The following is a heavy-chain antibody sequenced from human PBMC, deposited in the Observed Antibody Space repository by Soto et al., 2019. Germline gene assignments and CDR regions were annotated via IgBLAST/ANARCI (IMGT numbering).Heavy chain of an antibody. V-gene: IGHV1-46*01. CDR2: INPSGDST. D-gene: IGHD3-9*01. CDR3: ARGEDDISAY. Sequence: GASLKVTCKTSGYTFTGQYIHWVRQAPGQGLEWMGIINPSGDSTTYAQKFQGRITMTVDTSTSTAHMELRSLTSDDTAVYFCARGEDDISAYWGQGTLVTV. CDR1: GYTFTGQY. J-gene: IGHJ4*02.